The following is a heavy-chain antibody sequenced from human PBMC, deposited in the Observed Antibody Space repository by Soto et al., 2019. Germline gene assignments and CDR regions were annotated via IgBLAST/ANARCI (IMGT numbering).Heavy chain of an antibody. Sequence: QVQLQQWGAGLLKPSETLSLTCAVYGGSFSGYYWSWIRQPPGKGLEWIGEINHSGSTNYNPSLKSRVTISVDTSKNQFSLKLSSVTAADTAVYYCVRVVVPAASFDYWGQGTLVTVSS. CDR3: VRVVVPAASFDY. V-gene: IGHV4-34*01. J-gene: IGHJ4*02. D-gene: IGHD2-2*01. CDR2: INHSGST. CDR1: GGSFSGYY.